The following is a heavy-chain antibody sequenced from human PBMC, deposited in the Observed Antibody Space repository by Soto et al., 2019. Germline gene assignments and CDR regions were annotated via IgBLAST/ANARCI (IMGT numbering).Heavy chain of an antibody. CDR2: INPSGGST. V-gene: IGHV1-46*03. J-gene: IGHJ3*02. D-gene: IGHD5-12*01. Sequence: GASVKVSCKASGYTFTSYYMHWVRQAPGQRLEWIGIINPSGGSTSYAQKFQGRVTMTRDTSTSTVYMELSSLRSEDTAVYYCARPLGPYIVEEPKHGRYAFDIWGQGTMVTVSS. CDR1: GYTFTSYY. CDR3: ARPLGPYIVEEPKHGRYAFDI.